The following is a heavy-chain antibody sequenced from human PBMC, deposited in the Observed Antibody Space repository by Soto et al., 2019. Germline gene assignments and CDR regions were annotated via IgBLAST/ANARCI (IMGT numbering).Heavy chain of an antibody. J-gene: IGHJ4*02. CDR3: ARVRDY. CDR1: CASISRGCFY. CDR2: IYHSGST. V-gene: IGHV4-30-2*01. Sequence: SETLSLTRAVSCASISRGCFYGSWIRQPQGKGLECIGYIYHSGSTYYNPPRKSRVTISVDRSKNQFSLKLSSVTAADTAVYYCARVRDYWGQGTLVTVSS.